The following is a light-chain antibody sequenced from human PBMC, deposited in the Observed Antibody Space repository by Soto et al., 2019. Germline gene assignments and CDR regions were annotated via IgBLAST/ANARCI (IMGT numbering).Light chain of an antibody. CDR3: AAWDDSLNGNVV. Sequence: QSVLTQPPSASGTPGQRVTISCSGSSSNIGSNTVNWYQQLPGSAPKLLIYSTNQRPSGVPDRFSGSRSGTSASLAISGLQSEDEADYYCAAWDDSLNGNVVFGRGTKLTVL. CDR2: STN. J-gene: IGLJ2*01. CDR1: SSNIGSNT. V-gene: IGLV1-44*01.